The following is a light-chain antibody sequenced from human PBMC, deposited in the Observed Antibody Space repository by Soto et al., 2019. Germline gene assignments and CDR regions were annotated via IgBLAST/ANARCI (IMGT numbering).Light chain of an antibody. CDR2: DAS. Sequence: EIVLTQSPATLSLSPGERATLSCRASQSVSSYLAWYQQKPGQAPRLLIYDASTRATGIPARFSGSGSGTEFTLTISSLQSEDFVLYYCQQYTNWRTFGQGTKVDIK. CDR3: QQYTNWRT. CDR1: QSVSSY. J-gene: IGKJ1*01. V-gene: IGKV3-15*01.